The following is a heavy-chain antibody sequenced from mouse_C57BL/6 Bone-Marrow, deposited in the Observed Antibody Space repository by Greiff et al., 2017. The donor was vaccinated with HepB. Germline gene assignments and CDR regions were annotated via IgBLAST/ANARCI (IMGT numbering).Heavy chain of an antibody. CDR2: ISSGGDYI. CDR3: TRDNRYSNYGRYAMDY. CDR1: GFTFSSYA. D-gene: IGHD2-5*01. V-gene: IGHV5-9-1*02. J-gene: IGHJ4*01. Sequence: EVQLVESGEGLVKPGGSLKLSCAASGFTFSSYAMSWVRQTPEKRLEWVAYISSGGDYIYYADTVKGRFTISRDNARNTLYLQMSSLKSEDTAMYYCTRDNRYSNYGRYAMDYWGQGTSVTVSS.